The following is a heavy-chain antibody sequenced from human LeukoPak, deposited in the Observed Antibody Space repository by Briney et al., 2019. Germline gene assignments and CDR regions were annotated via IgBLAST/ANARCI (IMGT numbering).Heavy chain of an antibody. Sequence: ASVKVSCKASGYTFTSYGISWVRQAPGQGLEWMGIINPSGGSTSYAQKFQGRVTMTRDMSTSTVYMELSSLRSEDTAVYYCAYYCSSTSCLFFSYWGQGTLVTVSS. J-gene: IGHJ4*02. V-gene: IGHV1-46*01. CDR2: INPSGGST. CDR3: AYYCSSTSCLFFSY. D-gene: IGHD2-2*01. CDR1: GYTFTSYG.